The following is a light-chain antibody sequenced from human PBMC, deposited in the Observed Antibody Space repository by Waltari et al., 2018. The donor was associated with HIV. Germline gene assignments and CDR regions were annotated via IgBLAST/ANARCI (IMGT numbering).Light chain of an antibody. CDR3: QQYNTWPVA. CDR2: GAS. CDR1: QRVRTN. J-gene: IGKJ4*01. V-gene: IGKV3-15*01. Sequence: EVVMTQSPGTLSVSPGDRATLSCRPSQRVRTNLAWYQQKPGQAPSLLIYGASTRATGIPVRFSGSGAGTSVILTISSLQSEDSAVYDCQQYNTWPVACGGGTKVEIK.